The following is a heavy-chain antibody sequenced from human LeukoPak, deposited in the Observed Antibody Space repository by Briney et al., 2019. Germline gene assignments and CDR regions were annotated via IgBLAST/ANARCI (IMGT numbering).Heavy chain of an antibody. CDR1: GGPINRYY. V-gene: IGHV4-59*01. D-gene: IGHD1-26*01. Sequence: PSETLSLTCSVSGGPINRYYWSWIRQPPRKGLEWIGYIYYSGSSNYNPPLKSRVTISVDTSKDQFSRKRSSVTAADTAVYYGAGHGSGSSTFGYWGQGTLVTVSS. CDR3: AGHGSGSSTFGY. J-gene: IGHJ4*02. CDR2: IYYSGSS.